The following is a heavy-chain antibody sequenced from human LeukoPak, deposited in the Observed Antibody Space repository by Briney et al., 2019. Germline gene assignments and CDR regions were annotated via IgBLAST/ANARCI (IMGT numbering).Heavy chain of an antibody. Sequence: SGGSLRLSCTASGFIFSSYGIHWVRQTPGKGLEWVALVSYDGSNKDYADSVKGRFTISRDNSKNTVYLQINSLRAEDTAVYYCAREMGSVYFDYWGQGTLVTVSS. V-gene: IGHV3-33*01. D-gene: IGHD3-10*01. CDR3: AREMGSVYFDY. CDR2: VSYDGSNK. CDR1: GFIFSSYG. J-gene: IGHJ4*02.